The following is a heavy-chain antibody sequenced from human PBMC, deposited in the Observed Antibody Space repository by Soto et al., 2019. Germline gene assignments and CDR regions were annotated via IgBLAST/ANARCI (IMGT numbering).Heavy chain of an antibody. V-gene: IGHV3-7*01. CDR2: IKQDGSEK. D-gene: IGHD4-17*01. CDR3: ARDRPFSYGECDI. CDR1: GFTFSSYW. Sequence: GGSLRLSCAASGFTFSSYWMSWVRQAPGKGLEWVANIKQDGSEKYYVDSVKGRFTISRDNAKNSLYLQMNSLRAEDTAVYYCARDRPFSYGECDIWGQGTMVTVSS. J-gene: IGHJ3*02.